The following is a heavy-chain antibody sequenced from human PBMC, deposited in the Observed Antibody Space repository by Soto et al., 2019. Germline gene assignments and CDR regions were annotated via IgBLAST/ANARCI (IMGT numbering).Heavy chain of an antibody. CDR2: VYWNDER. V-gene: IGHV2-5*01. CDR1: GFSLTTTGVG. Sequence: KSGPTLVNPTQTLTLTCTFSGFSLTTTGVGVGWIRHAPGKALEWLAMVYWNDERRYSPSLKSRLTITQDTSKNQVVLTMTYMDPVDTATYFCAHYDSSGYFSHFDSWGQGTLVTVSS. D-gene: IGHD3-22*01. J-gene: IGHJ4*02. CDR3: AHYDSSGYFSHFDS.